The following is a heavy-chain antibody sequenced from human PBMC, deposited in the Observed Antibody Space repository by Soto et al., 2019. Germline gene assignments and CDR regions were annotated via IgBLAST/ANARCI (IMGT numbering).Heavy chain of an antibody. Sequence: QVQLVQSGAEVKKPGASVKVSCEASGGTFNTYTINWVRQAPGRGLEWVGQIVPMYDSVNYAENCQGRVTMTADKSTKTAYMELTSLRSEDTALYFCASWRSYSGSYCFDYWGQGTLVTVSS. V-gene: IGHV1-69*06. J-gene: IGHJ4*02. CDR2: IVPMYDSV. CDR3: ASWRSYSGSYCFDY. CDR1: GGTFNTYT. D-gene: IGHD1-26*01.